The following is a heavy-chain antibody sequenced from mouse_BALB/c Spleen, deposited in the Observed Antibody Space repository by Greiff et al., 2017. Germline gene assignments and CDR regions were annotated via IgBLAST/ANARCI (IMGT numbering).Heavy chain of an antibody. CDR2: INPSNGGT. V-gene: IGHV1S81*02. CDR1: GYTFTSYW. CDR3: ARTGSGELFDY. D-gene: IGHD4-1*01. Sequence: VKLQQPGAELVRPGDSVKLSCTASGYTFTSYWMHWIKQRPEQGLERIGEINPSNGGTNYNEKFKSKATLTVDKSSSTAYMHLSSLTSEDSAVCYCARTGSGELFDYWGQGTTLTVSS. J-gene: IGHJ2*01.